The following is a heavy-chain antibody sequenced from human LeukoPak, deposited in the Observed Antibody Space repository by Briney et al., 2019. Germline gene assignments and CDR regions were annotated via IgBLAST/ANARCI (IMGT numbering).Heavy chain of an antibody. Sequence: PGGSLGLSCSASGFTFSNYPMYWVRQAPGKGLEYVSAISTDGGSTYYADSVKGRFTISRDNSKNTLYLQMSSLRAEDTAVYYCVKDLRVGGDYWGQGTLVTVSS. D-gene: IGHD3-16*01. CDR1: GFTFSNYP. J-gene: IGHJ4*02. CDR2: ISTDGGST. CDR3: VKDLRVGGDY. V-gene: IGHV3-64D*06.